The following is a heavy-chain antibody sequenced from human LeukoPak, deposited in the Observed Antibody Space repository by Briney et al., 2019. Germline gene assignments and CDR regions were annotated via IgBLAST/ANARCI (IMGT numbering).Heavy chain of an antibody. D-gene: IGHD3-22*01. CDR3: ARDRAGYYYDSSGHLAYFDI. CDR2: INPSGGST. Sequence: GASVKVSCKASGYTFTSYYMHWVRQAPGQGLEWMGLINPSGGSTSYAQKFQGRVTMTRDTSTSTVYMELSSLRSEDTAVYYCARDRAGYYYDSSGHLAYFDIWGQGTMVTVSS. J-gene: IGHJ3*02. CDR1: GYTFTSYY. V-gene: IGHV1-46*01.